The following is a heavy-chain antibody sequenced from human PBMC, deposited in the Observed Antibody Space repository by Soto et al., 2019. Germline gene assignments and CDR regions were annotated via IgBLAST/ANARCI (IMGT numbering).Heavy chain of an antibody. Sequence: QVQLVESGGGLVKPGGSLRLSCAASGFTFSDYYMSWIRQAPGKGLEWVSYISSSSSYTNYADSVKGRFTISRDNAKNSLYLQMNSLRAEDTAMYYCARRWQKGALDYWGQGTLVTVSS. CDR1: GFTFSDYY. CDR3: ARRWQKGALDY. CDR2: ISSSSSYT. V-gene: IGHV3-11*06. J-gene: IGHJ4*02.